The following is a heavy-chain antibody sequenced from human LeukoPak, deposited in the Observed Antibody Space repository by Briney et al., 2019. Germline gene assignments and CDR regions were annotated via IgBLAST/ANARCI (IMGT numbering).Heavy chain of an antibody. Sequence: PSETLSLTCTVSGGSISSYYWSWIRQPAGKGLEWIGRIYTSGSTNYNPSLKSRVTMSVDTSKNQFSLKLSSVTAADTAVYYCARVLLAAAGYRWFDPWGQGTLVTVSS. J-gene: IGHJ5*02. CDR3: ARVLLAAAGYRWFDP. V-gene: IGHV4-4*07. CDR2: IYTSGST. CDR1: GGSISSYY. D-gene: IGHD6-13*01.